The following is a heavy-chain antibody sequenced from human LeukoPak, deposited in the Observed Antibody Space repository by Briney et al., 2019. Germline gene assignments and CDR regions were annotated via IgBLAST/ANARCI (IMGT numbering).Heavy chain of an antibody. Sequence: GGSLRLSCTASGFTFGDYAMSWVRQAPGKGLEWVSGISGGAGSTYYADSVKGRFTISRDNSKNTLYLQMNSLRAEDTAVYYCAKEGELVATISPFDYWGQGTLVTVSS. CDR1: GFTFGDYA. V-gene: IGHV3-23*01. D-gene: IGHD5-12*01. CDR3: AKEGELVATISPFDY. J-gene: IGHJ4*02. CDR2: ISGGAGST.